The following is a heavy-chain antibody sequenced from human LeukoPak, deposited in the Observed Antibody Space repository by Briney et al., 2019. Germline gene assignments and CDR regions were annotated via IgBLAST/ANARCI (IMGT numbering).Heavy chain of an antibody. CDR3: ARDWRRALDY. D-gene: IGHD6-25*01. V-gene: IGHV3-48*01. CDR2: ISSSSSTI. CDR1: GFTFSSYS. Sequence: GGSLRLSCAASGFTFSSYSMNWVRRAPGKGLEWVSYISSSSSTIYYADSVKGRFTISRDNAKNSLYLQMNSLRAEDTAVYYCARDWRRALDYWGQGTLVTVSS. J-gene: IGHJ4*02.